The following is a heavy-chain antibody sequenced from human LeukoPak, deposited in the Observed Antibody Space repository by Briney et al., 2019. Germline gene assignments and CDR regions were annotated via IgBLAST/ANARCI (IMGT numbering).Heavy chain of an antibody. CDR3: AGHHPRNTVDF. D-gene: IGHD2/OR15-2a*01. CDR2: ISDIGSI. Sequence: SETLSLTCTVSGVSISSYYWSWIRQPPGKGLEWIAYISDIGSINYNPSLKSRVTISLDTSKKHFSLKLSSVTAADTAVYYCAGHHPRNTVDFWGQGTLVTVSS. V-gene: IGHV4-59*08. J-gene: IGHJ4*02. CDR1: GVSISSYY.